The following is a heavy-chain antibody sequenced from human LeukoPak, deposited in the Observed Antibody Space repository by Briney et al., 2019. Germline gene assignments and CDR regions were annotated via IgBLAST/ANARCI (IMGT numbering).Heavy chain of an antibody. J-gene: IGHJ4*02. CDR3: ATGRQYYDILTGYYKRAQLNY. V-gene: IGHV1-24*01. Sequence: ASVKVSCKVSGYTLTELSMHWVRQAPGKGLEWMGGFDPEDGETIYAQKFQGRVTMTEDTSTDTAYMLLSSLRSEDTAVYYCATGRQYYDILTGYYKRAQLNYWGQGTLVTVSS. CDR1: GYTLTELS. CDR2: FDPEDGET. D-gene: IGHD3-9*01.